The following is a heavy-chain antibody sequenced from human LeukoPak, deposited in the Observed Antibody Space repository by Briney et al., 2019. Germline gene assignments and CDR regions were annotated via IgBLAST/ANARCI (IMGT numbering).Heavy chain of an antibody. CDR2: ISGTGGST. CDR3: AKEKETTAPYNWFDP. V-gene: IGHV3-23*01. Sequence: PGGSLRLSCAASGFTFSSYAMSWVRQAPGKGLEWVSTISGTGGSTYYADSVKGRFTISRDNSKNTLSLQMSSLRAEDTAVYYCAKEKETTAPYNWFDPWGQGTLVTVSS. D-gene: IGHD4-11*01. J-gene: IGHJ5*02. CDR1: GFTFSSYA.